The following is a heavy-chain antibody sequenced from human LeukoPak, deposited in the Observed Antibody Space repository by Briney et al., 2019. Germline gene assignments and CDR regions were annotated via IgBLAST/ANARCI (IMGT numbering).Heavy chain of an antibody. Sequence: SETLSLTCTVSGYSINSGYYWGWIRQPPGKGLEWIGSIYHSGTTYYNPSLESRVTISVDTSKNQFSLKLTSVTAADTAVYYCARDDETGYVGNAFDIWGQGTMVTVSS. CDR3: ARDDETGYVGNAFDI. D-gene: IGHD5-12*01. J-gene: IGHJ3*02. CDR1: GYSINSGYY. V-gene: IGHV4-38-2*02. CDR2: IYHSGTT.